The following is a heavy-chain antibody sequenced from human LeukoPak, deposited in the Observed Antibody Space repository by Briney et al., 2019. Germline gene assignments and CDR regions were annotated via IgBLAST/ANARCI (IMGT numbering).Heavy chain of an antibody. J-gene: IGHJ4*02. CDR1: GGSISTYY. CDR3: ARETHEVATIKFFDY. CDR2: IYTTGGT. V-gene: IGHV4-4*07. Sequence: SETLSLTCSVSGGSISTYYWSWIRQPAGKGLEWIGRIYTTGGTNYNPSLKSRVTMSVDTSKNQFSLKLTSVTAADTAVYYCARETHEVATIKFFDYWGQGTLVTVSS. D-gene: IGHD5-12*01.